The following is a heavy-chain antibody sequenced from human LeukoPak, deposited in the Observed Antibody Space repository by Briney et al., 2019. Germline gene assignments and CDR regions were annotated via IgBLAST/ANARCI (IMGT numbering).Heavy chain of an antibody. Sequence: PGGSLRLSCAASGFTFSSYWMHWVRQAPGKGLVWVSRINSDGSSTSYADSVKGRFTISRDNAKNTLYLQMNSLRAEDTAVYYCARPAYGGYVDYWGQGTLVTVSS. V-gene: IGHV3-74*01. CDR3: ARPAYGGYVDY. CDR2: INSDGSST. J-gene: IGHJ4*02. D-gene: IGHD4/OR15-4a*01. CDR1: GFTFSSYW.